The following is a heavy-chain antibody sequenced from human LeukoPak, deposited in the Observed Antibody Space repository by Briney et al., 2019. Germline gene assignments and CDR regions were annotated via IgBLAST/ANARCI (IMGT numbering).Heavy chain of an antibody. V-gene: IGHV3-48*02. J-gene: IGHJ3*02. D-gene: IGHD6-19*01. CDR2: SSTTSNTI. CDR3: AGRGGGGRSDALDI. CDR1: GFTFSAYS. Sequence: GGSLRLSCAASGFTFSAYSMIWVRQAPGKGLEWVSYSSTTSNTIHYTDSVKGRFTVSRDNAKNSLFLQMNSLRDEDTAVYYCAGRGGGGRSDALDIWGQGTMVTVSS.